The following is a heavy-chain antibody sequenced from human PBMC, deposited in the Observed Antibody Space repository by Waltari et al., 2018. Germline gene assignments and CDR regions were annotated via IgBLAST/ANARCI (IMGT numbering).Heavy chain of an antibody. J-gene: IGHJ5*02. CDR2: INHSGST. Sequence: QVQLQQWGAGLLKPSETLSLTCAVYGGSFSGYYWSWIRPPPGKGLEWIGEINHSGSTNYSPSLKMRVTISLDTFKNQFSLKVSAVTAADTAVYYGARVGWGIVVVPAAMRRADWFDPWGQGTLVTVSS. CDR1: GGSFSGYY. CDR3: ARVGWGIVVVPAAMRRADWFDP. D-gene: IGHD2-2*01. V-gene: IGHV4-34*01.